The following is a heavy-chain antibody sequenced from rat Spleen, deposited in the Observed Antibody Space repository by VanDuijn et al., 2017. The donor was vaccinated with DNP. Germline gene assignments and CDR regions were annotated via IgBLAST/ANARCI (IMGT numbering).Heavy chain of an antibody. V-gene: IGHV5-22*01. CDR3: VRWNSGHFDY. J-gene: IGHJ2*01. D-gene: IGHD4-3*01. CDR1: GFTFSDYY. CDR2: IRYDGGST. Sequence: EVQLVESGGDLVQPGRSLKLFCAASGFTFSDYYMAWIRQAPTMGLEWVAYIRYDGGSTKYADSVKGRFTISRDNAKNTLYLQMNSLRSEDMATYYCVRWNSGHFDYWGQGVMVPVSS.